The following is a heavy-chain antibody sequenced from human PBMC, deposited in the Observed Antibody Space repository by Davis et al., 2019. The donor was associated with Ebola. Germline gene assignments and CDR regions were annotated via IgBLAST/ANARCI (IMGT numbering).Heavy chain of an antibody. D-gene: IGHD2-8*01. V-gene: IGHV3-23*01. Sequence: GESLKISCAASGFTFSSYSMNCVRQATGKGLEWVSGIGGSGDTPHYADSVKGRFTISRDSSKNTVYLQINSLRGEDTAVYYCAKGTLTNYFRAAFDVWGQGTMVTVSS. CDR3: AKGTLTNYFRAAFDV. CDR1: GFTFSSYS. CDR2: IGGSGDTP. J-gene: IGHJ3*01.